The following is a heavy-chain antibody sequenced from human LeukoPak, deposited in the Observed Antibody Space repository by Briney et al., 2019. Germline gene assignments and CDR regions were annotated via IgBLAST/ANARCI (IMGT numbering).Heavy chain of an antibody. CDR2: IWYDGSNK. CDR3: AREFKRYCSTTSCPPRFDP. D-gene: IGHD2-2*01. Sequence: PGGSLRLSCAASGFTFSSYGMHWVRQAPGKGLEWVAVIWYDGSNKYYADSVKGRFTISRDNSKNTLYLQMNSLRAEDTAVYYCAREFKRYCSTTSCPPRFDPWGQGTLVTVSS. J-gene: IGHJ5*02. CDR1: GFTFSSYG. V-gene: IGHV3-33*01.